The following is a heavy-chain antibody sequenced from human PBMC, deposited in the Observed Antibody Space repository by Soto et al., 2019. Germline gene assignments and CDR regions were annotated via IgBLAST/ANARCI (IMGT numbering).Heavy chain of an antibody. Sequence: QITLKESGPTLVKPTQTLTLTCTFSGFSLITSGVGVVWIRQPPGPALEWLALIYWDADKRYSPSLKSRLIIPKDTSKNQVLLTMTNMDPVDTATYYCASHDTYASGFLWFGPLGQGTLVTVSS. CDR2: IYWDADK. CDR3: ASHDTYASGFLWFGP. J-gene: IGHJ5*02. D-gene: IGHD3-10*01. CDR1: GFSLITSGVG. V-gene: IGHV2-5*02.